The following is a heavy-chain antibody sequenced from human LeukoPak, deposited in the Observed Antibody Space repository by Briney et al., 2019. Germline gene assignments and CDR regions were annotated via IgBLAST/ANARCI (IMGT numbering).Heavy chain of an antibody. J-gene: IGHJ4*02. D-gene: IGHD3-16*02. CDR2: IRYDGSNK. Sequence: GGSLRLSCAASGFTFSSYGMHWVRQAPGKGLEWVAFIRYDGSNKYYADSVKGRFTISRDNSKNTLYLQMNSLRAEDTAVYYCARCRGYDYVWGSYRYLDYWGQGTLVTVSS. CDR1: GFTFSSYG. V-gene: IGHV3-30*02. CDR3: ARCRGYDYVWGSYRYLDY.